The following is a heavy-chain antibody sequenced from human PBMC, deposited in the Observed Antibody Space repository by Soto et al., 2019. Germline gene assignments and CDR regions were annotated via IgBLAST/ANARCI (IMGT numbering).Heavy chain of an antibody. CDR1: GFTLSNAW. CDR2: IKSKTDGGTT. V-gene: IGHV3-15*07. CDR3: TTNHDYRIYYYYYGMDV. D-gene: IGHD4-4*01. J-gene: IGHJ6*02. Sequence: EVQLVESGGGLVKPGGSLRPPCAASGFTLSNAWMNWVRQAPGKGLEWVGRIKSKTDGGTTDYAAPVKGRFTISRDDSKNTLYLQMNSLKTEDTAVYYCTTNHDYRIYYYYYGMDVWGQGTTVTVSS.